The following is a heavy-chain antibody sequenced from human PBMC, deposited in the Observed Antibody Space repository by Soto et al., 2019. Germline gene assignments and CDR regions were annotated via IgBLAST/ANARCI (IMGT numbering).Heavy chain of an antibody. CDR2: ISYDGGNK. J-gene: IGHJ6*02. D-gene: IGHD2-15*01. V-gene: IGHV3-30-3*01. CDR1: GFTFRNYA. CDR3: ARGDREDIAVVMGVRPGEYGVDV. Sequence: QVQLVESGGGVVQPGRSLRLSCAASGFTFRNYAMHWVRQAPGKGLECVAVISYDGGNKFYRDYVKGRFTISRDNSKKTLYLQINRLRYEATAVYYCARGDREDIAVVMGVRPGEYGVDVWGQGTTVTVSS.